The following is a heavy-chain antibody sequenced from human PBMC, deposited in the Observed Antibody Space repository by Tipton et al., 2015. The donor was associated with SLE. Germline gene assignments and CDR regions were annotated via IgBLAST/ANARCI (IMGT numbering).Heavy chain of an antibody. J-gene: IGHJ6*02. CDR1: GGTFSKYT. D-gene: IGHD3-10*01. V-gene: IGHV3-48*03. CDR3: AREESSYYGSASYYKPRGMDV. CDR2: ISGSGGAV. Sequence: SGPEVKKTGSSVKVSCRASGGTFSKYTINWVRQAPGKGLEWVSYISGSGGAVYYADSVKDRFTISRDNAKNSLFLQMHSLRAEDTAVYSCAREESSYYGSASYYKPRGMDVWGQGP.